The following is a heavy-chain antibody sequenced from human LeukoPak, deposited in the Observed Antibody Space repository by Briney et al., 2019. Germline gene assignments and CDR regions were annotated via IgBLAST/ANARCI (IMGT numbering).Heavy chain of an antibody. CDR1: GGTFNNYA. V-gene: IGHV1-69*04. CDR2: IIPIAGLA. J-gene: IGHJ6*02. CDR3: ARDRQYCSGGSCYSATYYGMDV. D-gene: IGHD2-15*01. Sequence: ASVKVSCKASGGTFNNYAISWVRQAPGHGLEWMGRIIPIAGLANYAQKFQGRVTITADKSTRTAYMDLSDLRSEDTAVYYCARDRQYCSGGSCYSATYYGMDVWGQGTTVTVSS.